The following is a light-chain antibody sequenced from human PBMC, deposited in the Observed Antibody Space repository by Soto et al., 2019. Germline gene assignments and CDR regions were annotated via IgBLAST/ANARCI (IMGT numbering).Light chain of an antibody. CDR1: QNINSW. Sequence: DIQMTQSPATLSASVGDRVTITCRASQNINSWVAWYQQKPGKAPKLLIYAASSLQSGVPSRFSGSGSGTDFTLTISSLQPEDFATYYCQQLHDYPITFGQGTRLEIK. CDR3: QQLHDYPIT. CDR2: AAS. V-gene: IGKV1-5*01. J-gene: IGKJ5*01.